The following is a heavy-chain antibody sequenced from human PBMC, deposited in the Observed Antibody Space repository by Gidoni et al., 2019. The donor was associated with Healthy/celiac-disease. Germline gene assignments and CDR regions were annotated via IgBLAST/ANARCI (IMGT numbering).Heavy chain of an antibody. V-gene: IGHV1-18*04. CDR1: GYTFTSYG. Sequence: QVQLVQSGAEVKKPGASVKVSCKASGYTFTSYGSSWVRPAPGQGLEWMGWISAYNGNTNYAQQLQGRVTMTTDPSTSTAYMELRSLRSDDTAVYYCAREEVGYCSGGSCLNWFDPWGQGTLVTVSS. CDR3: AREEVGYCSGGSCLNWFDP. CDR2: ISAYNGNT. J-gene: IGHJ5*02. D-gene: IGHD2-15*01.